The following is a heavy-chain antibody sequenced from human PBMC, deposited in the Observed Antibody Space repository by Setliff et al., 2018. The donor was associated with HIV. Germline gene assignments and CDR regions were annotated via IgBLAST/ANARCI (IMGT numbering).Heavy chain of an antibody. CDR2: ISYSGST. J-gene: IGHJ4*02. CDR3: ARGDYYDSTGYEGLDS. CDR1: GGSISSHY. D-gene: IGHD3-22*01. Sequence: PSETLSLTCTVSGGSISSHYWSWIRQPPGKGLEWIGYISYSGSTNYNPSLKSRVTISVDTSKNQFSLKLSSVTAADTAVYYCARGDYYDSTGYEGLDSWGRGTLVTVSS. V-gene: IGHV4-59*11.